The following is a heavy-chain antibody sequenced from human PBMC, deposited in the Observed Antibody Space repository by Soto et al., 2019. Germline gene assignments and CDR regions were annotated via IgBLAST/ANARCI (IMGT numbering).Heavy chain of an antibody. J-gene: IGHJ4*02. CDR2: IYSGGST. D-gene: IGHD3-22*01. CDR3: AMSTKYYDSSGYHLLDY. V-gene: IGHV3-53*04. CDR1: GFTVSSNY. Sequence: GGSLRLSCAASGFTVSSNYMSWVRQAPGKGLEWVSVIYSGGSTYYADSVKGRFTISRHNSKNTLYLQMNSLRAEDTAVYYCAMSTKYYDSSGYHLLDYWGQGTLVTVSS.